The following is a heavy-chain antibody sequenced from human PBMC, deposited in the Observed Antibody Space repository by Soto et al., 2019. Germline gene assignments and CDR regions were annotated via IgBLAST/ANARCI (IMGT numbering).Heavy chain of an antibody. J-gene: IGHJ5*02. CDR3: ARDLGYCVSSSCYLFDP. D-gene: IGHD2-2*03. CDR2: IQQDGTEK. CDR1: GFTFRSYW. Sequence: PGGSLRLSCAASGFTFRSYWMTWVRQPPGKGLEWVANIQQDGTEKNYVDSVKGRFTISRDNAKNSLYLQMNSLRAEDTAVYFCARDLGYCVSSSCYLFDPWGQGTLVTVSS. V-gene: IGHV3-7*01.